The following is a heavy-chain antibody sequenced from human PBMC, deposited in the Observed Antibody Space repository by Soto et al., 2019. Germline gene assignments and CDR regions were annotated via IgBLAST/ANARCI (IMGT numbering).Heavy chain of an antibody. Sequence: QVQLQESGPGLVKPSQTLSLTCTVSGGSISSGDYYWSWIRQPPGKGLEWIGYIYYSGSTYYNPSLKSRVTISADTSKNQFSLKLSSVTAADTAVYYCARGFLRGYDFWSGHYFDYWGQGTLVTVSS. CDR2: IYYSGST. V-gene: IGHV4-30-4*01. D-gene: IGHD3-3*01. J-gene: IGHJ4*02. CDR3: ARGFLRGYDFWSGHYFDY. CDR1: GGSISSGDYY.